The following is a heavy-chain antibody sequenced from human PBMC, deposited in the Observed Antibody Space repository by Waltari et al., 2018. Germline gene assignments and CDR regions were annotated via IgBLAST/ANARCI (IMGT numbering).Heavy chain of an antibody. CDR2: MSGTGDYT. Sequence: EVQLLESGGDLDQPGGSLRISCVGPGFNFSNYPMKWVRQAPGKGLEWVSTMSGTGDYTYYADSVKGRFTISRDNSKNTVFLHMNNLRVEDTAIYFCAKDQAEWLVLDGYFDSWGQGTPVTVSS. J-gene: IGHJ4*02. CDR3: AKDQAEWLVLDGYFDS. D-gene: IGHD6-19*01. CDR1: GFNFSNYP. V-gene: IGHV3-23*01.